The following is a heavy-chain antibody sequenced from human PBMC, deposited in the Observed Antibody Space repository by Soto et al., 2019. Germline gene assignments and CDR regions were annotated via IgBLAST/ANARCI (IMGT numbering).Heavy chain of an antibody. CDR2: ISPYNGET. CDR3: ARDRYIMAVIPSFDS. J-gene: IGHJ4*02. V-gene: IGHV1-18*01. D-gene: IGHD5-12*01. Sequence: QVQLVQSGAEVKKPGASVKVSCKASGYTFTTYGISWVRQAPGQGLEWMGWISPYNGETNYAQKLQGRVTMTADTSTSAAYMELRSLRSDDTAIYYCARDRYIMAVIPSFDSWGQGTLVTVSS. CDR1: GYTFTTYG.